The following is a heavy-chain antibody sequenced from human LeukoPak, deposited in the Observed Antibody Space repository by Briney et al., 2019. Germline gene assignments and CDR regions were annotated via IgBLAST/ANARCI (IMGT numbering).Heavy chain of an antibody. Sequence: ASVKVSCKASGYIFIDYYLHWVRQAPGQGLEWMGWINPNSGDTDYAQRFQDRVTMTTDTSTNTGYMDLSRLTLDDTAVYFCGRPDCTASACYSLLAWGQGTLVTVSS. CDR1: GYIFIDYY. J-gene: IGHJ4*02. CDR2: INPNSGDT. V-gene: IGHV1-2*02. CDR3: GRPDCTASACYSLLA. D-gene: IGHD2-21*02.